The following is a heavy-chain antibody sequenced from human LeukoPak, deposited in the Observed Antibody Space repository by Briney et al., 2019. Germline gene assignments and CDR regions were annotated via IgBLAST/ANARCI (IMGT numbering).Heavy chain of an antibody. CDR1: GFTSSSYG. CDR2: LPYDGSYT. CDR3: ARTYYYDTVLLDY. Sequence: GGSLRLSCAASGFTSSSYGMHWVRRTPGKGLEWVTFLPYDGSYTSYADSVKGRFTISRDNSKNTLYLQMNSLGAEDTAVYYCARTYYYDTVLLDYWGQGTLVTVSS. J-gene: IGHJ4*02. D-gene: IGHD3-22*01. V-gene: IGHV3-30*02.